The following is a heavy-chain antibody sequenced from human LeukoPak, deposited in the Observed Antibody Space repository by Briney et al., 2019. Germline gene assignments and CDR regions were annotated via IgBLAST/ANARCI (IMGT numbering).Heavy chain of an antibody. CDR3: ARENGYKVFDC. D-gene: IGHD5-24*01. Sequence: GGSLRLSCAASGFTVSSSYMIWVRQAPGKGLEWVSVIYSSGYTYYADSVKGRFTISRDHSKNTLYLQMDSLRAEDTAVYYCARENGYKVFDCWGQGTLVTVSS. V-gene: IGHV3-53*01. CDR1: GFTVSSSY. CDR2: IYSSGYT. J-gene: IGHJ4*02.